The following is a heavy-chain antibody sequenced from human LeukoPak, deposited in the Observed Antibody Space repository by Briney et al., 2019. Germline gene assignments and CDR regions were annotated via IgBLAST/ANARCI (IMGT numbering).Heavy chain of an antibody. Sequence: GASVKVSCKASGYTFTGYYMHWVRQAPRQGVEWMGWINPKSGGTNYAQKFQGRVTMARDTSISTAYMELSRLRSDDTAVYYCARDLSSGWYFVVGYWGQGTLVTVSS. CDR3: ARDLSSGWYFVVGY. V-gene: IGHV1-2*02. D-gene: IGHD6-19*01. CDR1: GYTFTGYY. CDR2: INPKSGGT. J-gene: IGHJ4*02.